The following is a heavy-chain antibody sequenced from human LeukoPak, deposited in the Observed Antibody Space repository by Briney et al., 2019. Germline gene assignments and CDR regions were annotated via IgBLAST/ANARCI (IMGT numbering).Heavy chain of an antibody. CDR2: INPNSGGT. CDR1: GYTFTGYY. V-gene: IGHV1-2*02. CDR3: ARDQGDILTGPYYYYGMDV. J-gene: IGHJ6*02. Sequence: ASVKVSCKASGYTFTGYYIHWVRQAPGQGLEWMGWINPNSGGTNYAQKFQGRVTMTRDTSISTAYMELSRLRSDDTAVYYCARDQGDILTGPYYYYGMDVWGQGTTVTVSS. D-gene: IGHD3-9*01.